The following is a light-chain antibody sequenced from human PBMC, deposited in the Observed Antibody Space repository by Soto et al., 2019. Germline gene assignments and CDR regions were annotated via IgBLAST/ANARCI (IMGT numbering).Light chain of an antibody. Sequence: DIQLTQSPSFLSASVGDRVTITCRASQGISSYLAWYQQNPGKAPKLLIYAASTVQTGVPSRFSGSGSGTEFTLTISSLQPEDFATYYCQQLNSYPPYTFGQGTKLEIK. J-gene: IGKJ2*01. CDR2: AAS. CDR3: QQLNSYPPYT. V-gene: IGKV1-9*01. CDR1: QGISSY.